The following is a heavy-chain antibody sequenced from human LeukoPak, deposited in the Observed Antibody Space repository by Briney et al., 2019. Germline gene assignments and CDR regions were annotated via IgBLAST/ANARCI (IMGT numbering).Heavy chain of an antibody. D-gene: IGHD3-9*01. CDR1: GFTFRNYW. J-gene: IGHJ6*02. V-gene: IGHV3-7*05. CDR3: TRNWYLTSYGMDV. Sequence: GGSLRLSCAASGFTFRNYWMTWVRQAPGKGLEWVANIKEEGGEKYYVDSVKGRFTISRDNAKNLLYLQLNSLRVEDTAVYYCTRNWYLTSYGMDVWGQGTTVTVSS. CDR2: IKEEGGEK.